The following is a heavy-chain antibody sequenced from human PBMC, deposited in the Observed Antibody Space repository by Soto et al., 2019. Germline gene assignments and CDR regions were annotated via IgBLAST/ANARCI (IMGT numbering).Heavy chain of an antibody. CDR3: ARSTTYCSSTSCYYYYYYGMDV. V-gene: IGHV1-69*06. D-gene: IGHD2-2*01. CDR1: GGTFSSYA. CDR2: IIPIFGTA. Sequence: QVQLVQSGAEVKKPGSSVKVSCKASGGTFSSYAISWVRQAPGQGLEWMGGIIPIFGTANYAQKFQGRVTITADKSTSTAYMELSSLRSEDTAVYYCARSTTYCSSTSCYYYYYYGMDVWGQGTTVTVSS. J-gene: IGHJ6*02.